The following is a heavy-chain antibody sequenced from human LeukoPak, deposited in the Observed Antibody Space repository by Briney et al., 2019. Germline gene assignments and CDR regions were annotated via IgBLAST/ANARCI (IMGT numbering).Heavy chain of an antibody. D-gene: IGHD6-13*01. CDR1: GGTFSSYA. V-gene: IGHV1-69*05. CDR3: ARERPPGDSSNWFLEGYFDI. J-gene: IGHJ4*02. CDR2: IIPIFGTA. Sequence: GASVKVPCKASGGTFSSYAITWVRQAPGQGLEWMGRIIPIFGTANYAQKFQGRVTITTDESTSTAYMELSTLRSDDTAVYYCARERPPGDSSNWFLEGYFDIWGQGTLVTVSS.